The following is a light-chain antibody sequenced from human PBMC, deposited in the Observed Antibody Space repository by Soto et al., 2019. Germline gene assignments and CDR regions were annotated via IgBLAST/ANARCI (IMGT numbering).Light chain of an antibody. CDR3: LQYNVYPLS. Sequence: DIQMTQSPSTLSASVGDRVTITCRASQNINGWLAWYQQRPGKGPNLLIYKASTLEVGVPSRFSASASGTEFTLTISSLQPDDFAVYFCLQYNVYPLSFGGGTKVDIK. V-gene: IGKV1-5*03. CDR2: KAS. CDR1: QNINGW. J-gene: IGKJ4*01.